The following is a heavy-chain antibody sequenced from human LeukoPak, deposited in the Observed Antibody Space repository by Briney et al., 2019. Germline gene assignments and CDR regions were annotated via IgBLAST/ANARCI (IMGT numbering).Heavy chain of an antibody. J-gene: IGHJ5*02. Sequence: SETLSLTCTVSGGSISSYYWSWIRQPAGKGLEWIGRIYSSGSTNYNPSLKSRVTMSVDTSKNQFSLKLSSVTAADTAVYYCARDAVAAAGTGWFDPWGQGTLVTVSS. D-gene: IGHD6-13*01. V-gene: IGHV4-4*07. CDR1: GGSISSYY. CDR3: ARDAVAAAGTGWFDP. CDR2: IYSSGST.